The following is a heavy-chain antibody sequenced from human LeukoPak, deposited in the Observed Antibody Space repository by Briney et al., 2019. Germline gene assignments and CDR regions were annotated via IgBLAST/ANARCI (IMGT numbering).Heavy chain of an antibody. CDR1: GGSISSYY. CDR2: IYYSGST. J-gene: IGHJ4*02. CDR3: AREDNSGWFDY. Sequence: SETLSLTCTVSGGSISSYYWSWIRQPPGKGLEWIGYIYYSGSTNYNPSLKSRVTIFVDTSKNQFSLKLRSVTAADTAVYYCAREDNSGWFDYWGQGTLVTVSS. V-gene: IGHV4-59*01. D-gene: IGHD6-19*01.